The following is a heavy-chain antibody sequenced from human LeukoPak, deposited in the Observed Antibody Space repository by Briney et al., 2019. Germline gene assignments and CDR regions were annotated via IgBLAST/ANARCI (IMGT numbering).Heavy chain of an antibody. CDR2: INPNSDGT. Sequence: ASVKVSCKASGYTFTGYYMHWVRQAPGQGLEWMGWINPNSDGTNYAQKFQGRVTMTRDTSISTAYMELSRLRSDDTAVYYCAGGAGVFSSGGSCWVYWGQGTLVTVSS. CDR3: AGGAGVFSSGGSCWVY. V-gene: IGHV1-2*02. J-gene: IGHJ4*02. CDR1: GYTFTGYY. D-gene: IGHD2-15*01.